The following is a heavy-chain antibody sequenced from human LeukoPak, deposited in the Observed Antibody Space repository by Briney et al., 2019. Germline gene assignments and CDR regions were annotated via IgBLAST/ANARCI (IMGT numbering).Heavy chain of an antibody. CDR3: ARLLGSGSPWFDP. CDR1: GGSLSSSSYY. D-gene: IGHD3-10*01. CDR2: IYYSGIT. V-gene: IGHV4-39*01. Sequence: SETLSLTCTVSGGSLSSSSYYGAWIRQPPGKGLEWIGSIYYSGITYYHPSLKSRVTISVDTSKIQFSPELSSVTAADTAVYYCARLLGSGSPWFDPWGQGTLVTVSS. J-gene: IGHJ5*02.